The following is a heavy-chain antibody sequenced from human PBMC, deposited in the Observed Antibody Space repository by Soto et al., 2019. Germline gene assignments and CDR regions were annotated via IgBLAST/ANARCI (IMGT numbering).Heavy chain of an antibody. CDR3: ARGPGIAAAGSDYYYMDV. V-gene: IGHV4-59*08. CDR2: MYYSGST. CDR1: GGSISSYY. J-gene: IGHJ6*03. D-gene: IGHD6-13*01. Sequence: SETLSLTCTVSGGSISSYYWSWIRQPPGKGLEWIGYMYYSGSTNYNPSLKSRVTISVDTSKNQSSLKLSSVTAEDTAVYYCARGPGIAAAGSDYYYMDVWGKGTTVTVSS.